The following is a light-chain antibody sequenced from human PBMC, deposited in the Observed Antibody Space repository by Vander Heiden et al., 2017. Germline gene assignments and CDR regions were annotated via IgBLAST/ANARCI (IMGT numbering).Light chain of an antibody. CDR3: QQCNSFPRT. J-gene: IGKJ5*01. V-gene: IGKV1-39*01. CDR1: QSISPY. Sequence: DLQMTQSPSSLSASVGDRVTIPCRASQSISPYLNWYQLKPGKAPNLLIYAESNLQSGVPSRFSGSGSGTDFTLTISSLRPEDSAIYYCQQCNSFPRTFGQGTRLEI. CDR2: AES.